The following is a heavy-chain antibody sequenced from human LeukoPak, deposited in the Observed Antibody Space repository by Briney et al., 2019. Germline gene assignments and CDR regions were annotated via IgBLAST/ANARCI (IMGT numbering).Heavy chain of an antibody. CDR2: INHSGST. V-gene: IGHV4-34*01. CDR3: ARPFGYGSGSFFDY. J-gene: IGHJ4*02. CDR1: GGSFSGYY. D-gene: IGHD3-10*01. Sequence: SETLSLTCAVYGGSFSGYYWSWIRQPPGKGLEWIGEINHSGSTNYNPSLKSRVTISVDTSKNQFSLKLSSVTAADTAVYYCARPFGYGSGSFFDYWGQGTLVTVSS.